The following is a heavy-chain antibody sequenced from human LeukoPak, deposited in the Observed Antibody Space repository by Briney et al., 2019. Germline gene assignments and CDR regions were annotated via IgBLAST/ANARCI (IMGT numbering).Heavy chain of an antibody. CDR3: ARDCRSYNSNWYYFDY. CDR1: GFTVSSNY. V-gene: IGHV3-53*01. CDR2: IYSGGST. J-gene: IGHJ4*02. D-gene: IGHD6-13*01. Sequence: GGSLRLSCAASGFTVSSNYMSWVRQAPGKGLEWVSVIYSGGSTYYADSVKGRFTISRDNSKNTLYLQMNNLRAEDTAVYYCARDCRSYNSNWYYFDYWGQGTLVTVSS.